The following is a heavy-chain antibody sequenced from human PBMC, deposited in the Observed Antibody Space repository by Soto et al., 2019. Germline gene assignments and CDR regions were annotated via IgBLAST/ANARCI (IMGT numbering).Heavy chain of an antibody. J-gene: IGHJ4*02. D-gene: IGHD1-26*01. CDR1: GFAFNSSA. CDR2: ITVAGGGT. V-gene: IGHV3-23*01. CDR3: AKWPPSTKMGATSH. Sequence: EVQLLESGGGLVQPGGSLRLSCAASGFAFNSSAMAWVRQTPGKGLQWVSAITVAGGGTYYADSVKGRFAISRDNSKKTLYLPLNSLSAEDTARYFCAKWPPSTKMGATSHWGQGTLVTVSS.